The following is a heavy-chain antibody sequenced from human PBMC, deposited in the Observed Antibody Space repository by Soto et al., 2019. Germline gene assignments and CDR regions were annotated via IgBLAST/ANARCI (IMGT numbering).Heavy chain of an antibody. CDR1: GYSFTSYW. CDR3: ARHPRVNRYGMDV. CDR2: IYPGDSDT. Sequence: PGESLKISCKGSGYSFTSYWIGWVRQMPGKGLEWMGIIYPGDSDTRYSPSFQGHVTISADKSISTAYLQWSSLKASDTAMYYCARHPRVNRYGMDVWGQGTTVTVSS. D-gene: IGHD4-4*01. V-gene: IGHV5-51*01. J-gene: IGHJ6*02.